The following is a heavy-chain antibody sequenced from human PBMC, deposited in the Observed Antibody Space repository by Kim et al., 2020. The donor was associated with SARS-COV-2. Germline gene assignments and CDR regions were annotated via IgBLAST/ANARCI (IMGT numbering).Heavy chain of an antibody. V-gene: IGHV4-34*01. CDR3: ARKRYGSGSYYND. D-gene: IGHD3-10*01. CDR2: IDHSGGT. Sequence: SETLSLTCAVYGGSFSGYYWSWIRQPPGKGLEWIGEIDHSGGTYYNPSLKSRVTISVDTSKNQFSLELRSLTAADTAVYYCARKRYGSGSYYNDWGQGTLVTVSS. J-gene: IGHJ4*02. CDR1: GGSFSGYY.